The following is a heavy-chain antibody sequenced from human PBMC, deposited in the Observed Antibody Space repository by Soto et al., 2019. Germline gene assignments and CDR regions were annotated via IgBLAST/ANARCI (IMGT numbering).Heavy chain of an antibody. CDR3: ARHSGDYIWGKSRFIDY. J-gene: IGHJ4*02. CDR1: GYSFTNHW. D-gene: IGHD3-16*01. Sequence: GESLKISCQGSGYSFTNHWIAWVRQMPGKGLEWMGIIHPGDSETRYGPSFQGQVIFSADKSLNTAYVQWSSLKASDTAMYYCARHSGDYIWGKSRFIDYWGQGTLVTVSS. V-gene: IGHV5-51*01. CDR2: IHPGDSET.